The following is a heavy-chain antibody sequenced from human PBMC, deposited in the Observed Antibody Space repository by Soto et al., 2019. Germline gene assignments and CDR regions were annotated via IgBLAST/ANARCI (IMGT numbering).Heavy chain of an antibody. CDR3: VREGRGSFDF. Sequence: GGSLRLSCAASGFIFTNYAMNWVRQAPGKGLEWVSVIGGRGNSAYYADSVQGRFTISRDNSKNTLSLQMSSLTADDMAIYYCVREGRGSFDFWGRGTMVTV. J-gene: IGHJ3*01. V-gene: IGHV3-23*01. D-gene: IGHD5-12*01. CDR1: GFIFTNYA. CDR2: IGGRGNSA.